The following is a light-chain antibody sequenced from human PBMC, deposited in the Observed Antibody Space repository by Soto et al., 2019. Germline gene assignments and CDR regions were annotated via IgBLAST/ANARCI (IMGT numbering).Light chain of an antibody. J-gene: IGLJ2*01. Sequence: SYELTQPPSVSVAPGKTATITCGGNNIGSESVHWYQQRPGQAPVLVISYDSDRPSGIPERFSSSNSGNTATLTISRVEAGDEADYYCQVWDTNVVFGGGTKLTVL. CDR3: QVWDTNVV. V-gene: IGLV3-21*04. CDR2: YDS. CDR1: NIGSES.